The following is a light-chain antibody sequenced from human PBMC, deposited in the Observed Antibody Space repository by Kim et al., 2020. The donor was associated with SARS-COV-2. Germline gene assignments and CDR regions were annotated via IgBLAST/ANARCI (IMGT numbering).Light chain of an antibody. CDR3: QQTNSLPLT. CDR2: ASS. V-gene: IGKV1-12*01. CDR1: QNINTW. J-gene: IGKJ4*01. Sequence: DIQMTQSPTSVSASVGDTVTITCRASQNINTWLAWYQQKPGKAPNLLIYASSSLESGVPSRFGGSGSGTDFILTISGLQPEDFGTYYCQQTNSLPLTFGGGTKVDIK.